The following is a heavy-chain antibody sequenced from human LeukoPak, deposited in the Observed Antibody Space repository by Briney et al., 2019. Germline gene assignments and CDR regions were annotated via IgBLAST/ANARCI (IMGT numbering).Heavy chain of an antibody. Sequence: SETLSLTCAVYGGSFSGYYWSWLRQPPGKGLEWLGEINHSGSTNYNPSLKSRVTISVDTSKNQFSLKLSSVTAADTAVYYCARLGSITIFGRGPLTYWGQGTLVTVSS. CDR1: GGSFSGYY. CDR3: ARLGSITIFGRGPLTY. CDR2: INHSGST. D-gene: IGHD3-3*01. V-gene: IGHV4-34*01. J-gene: IGHJ4*02.